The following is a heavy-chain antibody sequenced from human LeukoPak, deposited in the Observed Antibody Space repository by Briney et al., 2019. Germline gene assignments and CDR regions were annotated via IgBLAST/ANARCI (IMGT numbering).Heavy chain of an antibody. V-gene: IGHV3-30*18. CDR3: AKDRQRLIVGATPGLSASDY. Sequence: GGSLRLSCAASRFTFSSYGMHWVRQAPGKGLEWVAVISYDGSNKYYADSVKGRFTISRDNSKSTLYLQMNSLRTEDTAVYYCAKDRQRLIVGATPGLSASDYWGQGTLVTVSS. CDR1: RFTFSSYG. D-gene: IGHD1-26*01. CDR2: ISYDGSNK. J-gene: IGHJ4*02.